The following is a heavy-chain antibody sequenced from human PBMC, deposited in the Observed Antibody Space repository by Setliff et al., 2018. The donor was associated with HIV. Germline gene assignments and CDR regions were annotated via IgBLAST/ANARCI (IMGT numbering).Heavy chain of an antibody. CDR3: ARLIGRYGEVVRPNGHASDV. CDR2: INHTGSS. V-gene: IGHV4-34*01. Sequence: SETLSLTCAVYGGSFSGYHWSWIRQPPGTGLGWIGDINHTGSSNYNPSLKSRVIILLDPSKNQFSLRLSSVTAADTAVYYRARLIGRYGEVVRPNGHASDVWGQGTMVTASS. D-gene: IGHD3-3*01. J-gene: IGHJ3*01. CDR1: GGSFSGYH.